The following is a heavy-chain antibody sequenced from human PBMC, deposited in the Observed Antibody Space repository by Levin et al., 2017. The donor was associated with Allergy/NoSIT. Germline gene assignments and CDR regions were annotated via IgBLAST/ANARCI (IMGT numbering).Heavy chain of an antibody. Sequence: GESLKISCAASGFTVSSNYMSWVRQAPGKGLEWVSVIYSGGSTYYADSVKGRFTISRDNSKNTLYLQMNSLRAEDTAVYYCARGLRATGYYFSDAFDSWGQGTMVTVSS. J-gene: IGHJ3*02. D-gene: IGHD3-9*01. V-gene: IGHV3-66*01. CDR3: ARGLRATGYYFSDAFDS. CDR2: IYSGGST. CDR1: GFTVSSNY.